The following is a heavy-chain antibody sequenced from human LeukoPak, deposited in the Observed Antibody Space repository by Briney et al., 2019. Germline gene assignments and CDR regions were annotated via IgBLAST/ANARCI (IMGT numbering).Heavy chain of an antibody. CDR1: GFTFSSYS. D-gene: IGHD6-13*01. V-gene: IGHV3-21*01. CDR2: ISSSSSYI. J-gene: IGHJ4*02. Sequence: GGSLRLSCAASGFTFSSYSINWVRQAPGKGLEWVSSISSSSSYIYYADSVKGRFTISRDNAKNSLYLQMNSLRAEDTAVYYCARGRIAAAYQGGPDYWGQGTLVTVSS. CDR3: ARGRIAAAYQGGPDY.